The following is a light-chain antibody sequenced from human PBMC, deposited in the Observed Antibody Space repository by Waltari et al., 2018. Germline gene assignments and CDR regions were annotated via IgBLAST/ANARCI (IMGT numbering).Light chain of an antibody. CDR3: QQRRDWPLT. CDR1: QSVTNY. CDR2: DTS. V-gene: IGKV3-11*01. J-gene: IGKJ4*01. Sequence: SCRDSQSVTNYVAWYQQKPGQAPRLLIYDTSNRATGIPARFSGSGFGTDFTLTISSLEPEDFAIYYCQQRRDWPLTFGGGTKVEIK.